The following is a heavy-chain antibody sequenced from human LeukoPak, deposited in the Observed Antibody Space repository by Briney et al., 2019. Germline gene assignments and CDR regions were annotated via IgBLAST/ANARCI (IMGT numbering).Heavy chain of an antibody. V-gene: IGHV4-39*01. CDR1: GGSISSSSYY. Sequence: SETLSLTCTVSGGSISSSSYYWGWIRQPPGKGLEWIGSIYYSGNTYYNPSLKSRVTISVDTSKNQFSLKLSSVTAADTAVYYCARVPLWFGESNWFDPWGQGTLVTVSS. CDR2: IYYSGNT. D-gene: IGHD3-10*01. J-gene: IGHJ5*02. CDR3: ARVPLWFGESNWFDP.